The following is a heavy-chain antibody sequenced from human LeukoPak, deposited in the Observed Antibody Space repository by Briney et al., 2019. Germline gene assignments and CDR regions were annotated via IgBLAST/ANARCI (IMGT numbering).Heavy chain of an antibody. CDR3: ARGPWYYFDY. CDR2: IYYSGST. V-gene: IGHV4-31*03. Sequence: SETLSLTCTVSGGSISRGGYYWSWIRQHPGKGLEWIGYIYYSGSTYYNPSLKSRVTISVDTSKNQFSLKLSSVTAADTAVYYCARGPWYYFDYWGQGTLVTVSS. CDR1: GGSISRGGYY. J-gene: IGHJ4*02.